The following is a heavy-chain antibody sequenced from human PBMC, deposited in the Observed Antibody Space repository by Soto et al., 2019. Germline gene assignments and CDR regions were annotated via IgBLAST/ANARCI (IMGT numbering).Heavy chain of an antibody. D-gene: IGHD2-8*02. J-gene: IGHJ4*02. Sequence: EVQLLESGGGLVQPGGSLRLSCAASGFTFSTYAITWVRQAPGKGLEWVSAISGSGGSTYYADSVKGRFTISRDNSKNTLYLQMNSLRAEDTAVYYCAKETRGGVLNYWGQGTLVTVSS. CDR3: AKETRGGVLNY. CDR1: GFTFSTYA. V-gene: IGHV3-23*01. CDR2: ISGSGGST.